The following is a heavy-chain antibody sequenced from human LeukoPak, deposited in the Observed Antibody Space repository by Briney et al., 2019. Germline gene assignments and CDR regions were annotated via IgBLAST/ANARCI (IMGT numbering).Heavy chain of an antibody. CDR2: IKQDGSEK. CDR3: AGFLGYCSSTSCYYYGMDV. Sequence: GGSLRLSCAASGFTFSSYWMSWVRQAPGKGLEWVANIKQDGSEKYYVDSVKGRFTISRDNAKNSLYLQMTSLRAEDTAVYYCAGFLGYCSSTSCYYYGMDVWGKGTTVTVSS. CDR1: GFTFSSYW. J-gene: IGHJ6*04. V-gene: IGHV3-7*03. D-gene: IGHD2-2*01.